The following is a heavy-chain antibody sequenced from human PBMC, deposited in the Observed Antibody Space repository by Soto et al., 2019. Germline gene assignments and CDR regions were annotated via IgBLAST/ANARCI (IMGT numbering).Heavy chain of an antibody. J-gene: IGHJ4*02. Sequence: GGSLRLSCAASGFTFSSYAMSWVRQAPGKGLEWVSAISGSGGSTYYADSVKGRFTISRDNSKNTLYLQMNSLRAEDTAVYYCAKSPYYYDSSGYSPTFDYWGQGTLVTVSS. D-gene: IGHD3-22*01. V-gene: IGHV3-23*01. CDR3: AKSPYYYDSSGYSPTFDY. CDR2: ISGSGGST. CDR1: GFTFSSYA.